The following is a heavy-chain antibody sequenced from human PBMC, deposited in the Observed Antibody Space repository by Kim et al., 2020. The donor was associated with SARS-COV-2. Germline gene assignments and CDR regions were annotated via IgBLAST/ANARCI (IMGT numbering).Heavy chain of an antibody. CDR1: GFTFSSYG. Sequence: GGSLRLSCAASGFTFSSYGMHWVRQAPGKGLEWVAVISYDGSNKYYADSVKGRFTISRDNSKNTLYLQMNSLRAEDTAVYYCATGALSGSYLDYWGQGTLVAVSS. CDR2: ISYDGSNK. J-gene: IGHJ4*02. D-gene: IGHD1-26*01. V-gene: IGHV3-30*03. CDR3: ATGALSGSYLDY.